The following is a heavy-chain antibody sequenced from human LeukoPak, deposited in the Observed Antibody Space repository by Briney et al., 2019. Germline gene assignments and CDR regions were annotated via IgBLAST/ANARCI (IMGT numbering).Heavy chain of an antibody. V-gene: IGHV3-21*04. CDR2: ITRSNIYI. D-gene: IGHD2-2*01. CDR1: GFTFSSYS. Sequence: GGSLRLSCAASGFTFSSYSMNWVRQAPGRGLEWVSSITRSNIYIYYADSVKGRFTISRDNSKNTLYLQMNSLRAEDTAVYYCAKPGINSVSWASCYDYWGQGTLVTVSS. CDR3: AKPGINSVSWASCYDY. J-gene: IGHJ4*02.